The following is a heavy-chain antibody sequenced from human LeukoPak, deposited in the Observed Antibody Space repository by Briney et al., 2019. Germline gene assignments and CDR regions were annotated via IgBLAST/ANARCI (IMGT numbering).Heavy chain of an antibody. CDR3: ARDSPPRPQDY. V-gene: IGHV3-21*01. CDR1: GFTFSNFW. J-gene: IGHJ4*02. D-gene: IGHD1-14*01. Sequence: GGSLRLSCAASGFTFSNFWMSWVRQAPGKGLEWVSSISSSSSYVYYADSVKGRFTISRDNAKNSLYLQMNSLRAEDTAVYYCARDSPPRPQDYWGQGTLVTVSS. CDR2: ISSSSSYV.